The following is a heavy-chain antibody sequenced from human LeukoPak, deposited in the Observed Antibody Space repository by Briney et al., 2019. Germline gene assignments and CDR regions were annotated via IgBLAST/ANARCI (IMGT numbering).Heavy chain of an antibody. J-gene: IGHJ4*02. V-gene: IGHV3-74*01. Sequence: GGSLRLSCVASGFMFSSYWMNWVRQAPGKGLVWVSRINSDGSSTSYADSVKGRFTISRDNAKNTLFLQMNSLRAEDTAVYYCARDSGNSFDYWGQGTLVTVSS. CDR3: ARDSGNSFDY. CDR2: INSDGSST. CDR1: GFMFSSYW.